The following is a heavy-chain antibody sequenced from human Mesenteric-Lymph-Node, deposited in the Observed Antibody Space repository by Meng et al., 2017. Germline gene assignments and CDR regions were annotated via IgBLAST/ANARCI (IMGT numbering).Heavy chain of an antibody. CDR2: INPNSGST. D-gene: IGHD3-9*01. CDR3: ARDPPTKDYDICTGYCPLDD. CDR1: GYTFTGYY. Sequence: ASVKVSCKASGYTFTGYYMHWVRQAPGQGLEWMGWINPNSGSTNYAQKFQGRVTMTRDTSISTAYMERSRLRADDTSVYYRARDPPTKDYDICTGYCPLDDWGQGTLVTVSS. V-gene: IGHV1-2*02. J-gene: IGHJ4*02.